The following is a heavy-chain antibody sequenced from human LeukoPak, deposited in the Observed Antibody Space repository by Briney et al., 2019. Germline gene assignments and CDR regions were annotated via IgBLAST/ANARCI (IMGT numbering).Heavy chain of an antibody. J-gene: IGHJ3*01. Sequence: GGSLRLSCAASGFTFYTIGMHWVRQAPGKGLEWVAVISFDGSIKYYADSVKGRFTISRDNSKNTLFLQMNSLRPEDTAVYYCAKDRNVGLDAIDVWGQGTLVTVSS. CDR1: GFTFYTIG. D-gene: IGHD3-10*02. V-gene: IGHV3-30*18. CDR3: AKDRNVGLDAIDV. CDR2: ISFDGSIK.